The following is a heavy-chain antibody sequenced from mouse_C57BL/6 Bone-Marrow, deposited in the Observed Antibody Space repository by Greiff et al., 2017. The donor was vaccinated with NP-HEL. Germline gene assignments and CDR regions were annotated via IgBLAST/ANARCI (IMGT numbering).Heavy chain of an antibody. J-gene: IGHJ4*01. CDR3: ANYDYGNYYAMDK. CDR1: GYAFSSYW. CDR2: IYPGDGDT. Sequence: VQLQQSGAELVKPGASVKISCKASGYAFSSYWMNWVKQRPGQGLEWIGQIYPGDGDTNYNGKFKGKATLTADTSSSTAYMQLRSLTSEDSAVYFCANYDYGNYYAMDKWGQGTAVTVSA. V-gene: IGHV1-80*01. D-gene: IGHD2-4*01.